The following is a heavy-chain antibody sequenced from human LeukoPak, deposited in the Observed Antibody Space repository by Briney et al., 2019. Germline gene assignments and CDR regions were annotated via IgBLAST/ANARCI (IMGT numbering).Heavy chain of an antibody. CDR3: ARDRGSGWWDDWFDP. J-gene: IGHJ5*02. CDR2: ISAYNGNT. V-gene: IGHV1-18*01. D-gene: IGHD6-19*01. Sequence: ASVKVSCKASGYTFTSYGISWVRQAPGQGLEWMGWISAYNGNTNYAQKLQGRVTMTTDTSTSTAYMELRSLRSDDTAAYYCARDRGSGWWDDWFDPWGQGTLVTVSS. CDR1: GYTFTSYG.